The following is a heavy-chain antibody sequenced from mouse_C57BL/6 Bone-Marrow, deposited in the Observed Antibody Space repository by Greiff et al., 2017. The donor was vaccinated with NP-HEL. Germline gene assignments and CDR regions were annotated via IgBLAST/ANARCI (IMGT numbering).Heavy chain of an antibody. CDR1: GFNIKDYY. D-gene: IGHD1-1*01. CDR2: IDPEDGET. Sequence: EVKLMESGAELVKPGASVKLSCTASGFNIKDYYMHWVKQRTEQGLEWIGRIDPEDGETKYAPKFQGKATITADTSSNTAYLQLSSLTSEDTAVYYCAKNYYGSSHYYFDYWGQGTLVTVSA. CDR3: AKNYYGSSHYYFDY. V-gene: IGHV14-2*01. J-gene: IGHJ3*01.